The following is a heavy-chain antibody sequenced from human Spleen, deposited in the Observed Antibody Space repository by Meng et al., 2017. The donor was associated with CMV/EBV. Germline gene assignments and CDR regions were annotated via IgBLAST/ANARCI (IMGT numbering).Heavy chain of an antibody. CDR2: ISAYNGNT. V-gene: IGHV1-18*01. Sequence: VQRVQSGSQVKKPGSSVKVSCKASGGTFSSYGISWVRQAPGQGLEWMGWISAYNGNTNYAQKLQGRVTMTTDTSTSTAYMELRSLRSDDTAVYYCARDRGYYDSSGFLFVYWGQGTLVTVSS. CDR3: ARDRGYYDSSGFLFVY. J-gene: IGHJ4*02. CDR1: GGTFSSYG. D-gene: IGHD3-22*01.